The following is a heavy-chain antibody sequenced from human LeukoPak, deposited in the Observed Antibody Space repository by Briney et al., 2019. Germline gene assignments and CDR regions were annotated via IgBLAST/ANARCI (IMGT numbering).Heavy chain of an antibody. J-gene: IGHJ6*03. V-gene: IGHV4-4*09. D-gene: IGHD3-10*01. CDR3: ARHYYYGSGSYLGYYYYYMDV. CDR1: GGSISSYY. Sequence: SETLSLTCTVSGGSISSYYWSWIRQPPGKGLEWIGYIYTSGSTNYNPSLKRRVTISVDTSKNQFSLKLSSVTAADTAVYYCARHYYYGSGSYLGYYYYYMDVWGKGTTVTVSS. CDR2: IYTSGST.